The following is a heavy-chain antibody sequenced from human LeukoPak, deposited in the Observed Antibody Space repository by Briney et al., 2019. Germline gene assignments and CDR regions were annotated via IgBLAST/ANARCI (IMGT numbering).Heavy chain of an antibody. CDR3: ARDQDIVVVPAAPDY. CDR2: IWYDGSNK. J-gene: IGHJ4*02. D-gene: IGHD2-2*01. V-gene: IGHV3-33*01. Sequence: GGSLRLSCAASGLTFSSYGMHWVRQAPGKGLEWVAVIWYDGSNKYYADSVKGRFTISRDNSKNTLYLQMNSLRAEDTAVYYCARDQDIVVVPAAPDYWGQGTLVTVSS. CDR1: GLTFSSYG.